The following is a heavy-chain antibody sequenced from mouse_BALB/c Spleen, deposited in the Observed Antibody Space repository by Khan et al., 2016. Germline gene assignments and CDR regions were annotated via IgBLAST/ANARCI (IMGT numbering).Heavy chain of an antibody. D-gene: IGHD4-1*01. CDR2: ISNGGGSN. J-gene: IGHJ2*01. CDR1: GFTFSDSY. CDR3: ASQGLGHYFDY. Sequence: EVELVESGGGLVQPGGSLKLSCATSGFTFSDSYMYWVRQTPEKRLEWVAYISNGGGSNYYPDTVKGRFTISRDNAKNTLYLQRSRLKTEATAMYYFASQGLGHYFDYWGQGTTLTVSS. V-gene: IGHV5-12*02.